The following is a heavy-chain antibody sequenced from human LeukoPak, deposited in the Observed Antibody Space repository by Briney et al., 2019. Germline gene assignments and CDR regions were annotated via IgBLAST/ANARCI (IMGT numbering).Heavy chain of an antibody. CDR1: GFIFSDST. CDR3: ARERSWNGPLDY. D-gene: IGHD1-1*01. CDR2: ASFHGSNT. V-gene: IGHV3-30*04. Sequence: PGGSLRLSCAASGFIFSDSTMHWVRQAPGKGLEWVAAASFHGSNTYYADSMKGLFTISRDNSKNTVYLQMNSLRTEDTAVYYCARERSWNGPLDYWGQGTLVTVSS. J-gene: IGHJ4*02.